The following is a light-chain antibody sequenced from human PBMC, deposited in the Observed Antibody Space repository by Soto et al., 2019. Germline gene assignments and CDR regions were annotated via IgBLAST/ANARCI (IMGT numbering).Light chain of an antibody. V-gene: IGLV1-51*02. CDR2: ENN. CDR3: RTWDSSLSRGV. Sequence: QSVLTQPPSVSAARGQTVTISCSGSSSNIGNNYVSWYQQLPGTAPKLLIYENNKRPSGIPVRFSGSKSGTSATLGITGLQTGDEADYYCRTWDSSLSRGVFGTGTMVTVL. J-gene: IGLJ1*01. CDR1: SSNIGNNY.